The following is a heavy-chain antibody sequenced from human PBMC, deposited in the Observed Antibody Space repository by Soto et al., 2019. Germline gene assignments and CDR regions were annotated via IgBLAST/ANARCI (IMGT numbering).Heavy chain of an antibody. J-gene: IGHJ6*02. V-gene: IGHV2-70*01. CDR1: GFSLSTSGMC. CDR2: IDWDDDK. D-gene: IGHD3-10*01. CDR3: ARIRRITMVRGVTTIYYYYYGMDV. Sequence: SGPTLVNPTQTLTLTCTFSGFSLSTSGMCVSWIRQPPGKALEWLALIDWDDDKYYSTSLKTRLTISKDTSKNQVVLTMTNMGPVDTATYYCARIRRITMVRGVTTIYYYYYGMDVWGQGTTVTVSS.